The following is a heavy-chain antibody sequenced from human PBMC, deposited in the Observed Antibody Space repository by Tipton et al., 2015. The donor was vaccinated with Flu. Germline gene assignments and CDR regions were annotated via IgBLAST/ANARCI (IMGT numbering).Heavy chain of an antibody. V-gene: IGHV4-39*07. J-gene: IGHJ5*02. CDR2: IFYRGTT. Sequence: TLSLTCTVSSGSLSSGAYYWGWIRQPPGKGLEWIGSIFYRGTTYYNPSLKSRVTISIDTSKNHFSLTVNSVTAADTAVYYCARTYGSGSFWGRDNWFGPWGQGILVTVSS. D-gene: IGHD3-10*01. CDR3: ARTYGSGSFWGRDNWFGP. CDR1: SGSLSSGAYY.